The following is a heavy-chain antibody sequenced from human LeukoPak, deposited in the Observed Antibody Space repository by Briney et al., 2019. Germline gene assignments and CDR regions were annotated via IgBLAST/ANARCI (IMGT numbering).Heavy chain of an antibody. V-gene: IGHV4-34*01. CDR2: INHSGST. D-gene: IGHD3-10*01. Sequence: SETLSLTCAVYGGSFSGYYWSWIRQPPAKGLEWIGEINHSGSTNYNPSLKSRVTISVDTSKNQISLKLSSVTAADTAVYYCARVFGYDYYGSGSYYPRGYFDYWGREPWSPSPQ. J-gene: IGHJ4*02. CDR1: GGSFSGYY. CDR3: ARVFGYDYYGSGSYYPRGYFDY.